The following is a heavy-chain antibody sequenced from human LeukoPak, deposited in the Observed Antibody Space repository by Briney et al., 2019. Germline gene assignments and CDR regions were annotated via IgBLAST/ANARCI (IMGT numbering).Heavy chain of an antibody. CDR2: IYYSGST. Sequence: SETLSLTCSVSGGSIRSSNYYWGWIRQPSGKGLEWIGSIYYSGSTYFNPSLKSRVTISVDTSKSQVSLKLSSLTAADTAVYYCATYCFSTACYQDAFDFWGQGTMVTVSS. CDR1: GGSIRSSNYY. J-gene: IGHJ3*01. CDR3: ATYCFSTACYQDAFDF. D-gene: IGHD2-2*01. V-gene: IGHV4-39*01.